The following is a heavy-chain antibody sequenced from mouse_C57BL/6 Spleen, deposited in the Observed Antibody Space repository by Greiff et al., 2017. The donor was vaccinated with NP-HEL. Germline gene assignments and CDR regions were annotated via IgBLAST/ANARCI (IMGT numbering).Heavy chain of an antibody. V-gene: IGHV6-3*01. Sequence: EVKVEESGGGLVQPGGSMKLSCGASGFTFSNYWMNWVRQSPEKGLEWVAQIRVKSDNYATHYAESVKGRFTISRDDSKSSVYLQMNNLRAEDTGIYYCTEGRADYFDYWGHGTTLTVSS. CDR3: TEGRADYFDY. J-gene: IGHJ2*01. CDR2: IRVKSDNYAT. CDR1: GFTFSNYW. D-gene: IGHD3-3*01.